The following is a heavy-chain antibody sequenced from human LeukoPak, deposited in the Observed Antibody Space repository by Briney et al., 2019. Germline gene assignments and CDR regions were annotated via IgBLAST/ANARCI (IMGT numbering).Heavy chain of an antibody. CDR1: GFTFSSYG. V-gene: IGHV3-30*19. CDR3: ARDLRGAARLEGVDDY. Sequence: GGSLRLSCAASGFTFSSYGMHWVRQAPGKGLEWVAVILSDGSKEFYTDSVKGRFTISRDNSKNTLYLQMNSLRAEDTAVYYCARDLRGAARLEGVDDYWGQGTLVTVSS. CDR2: ILSDGSKE. J-gene: IGHJ4*02. D-gene: IGHD6-6*01.